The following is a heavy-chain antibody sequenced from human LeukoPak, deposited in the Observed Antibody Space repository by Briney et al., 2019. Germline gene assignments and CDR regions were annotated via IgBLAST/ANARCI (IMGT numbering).Heavy chain of an antibody. Sequence: ASVKVSCKASGYTFTSYYMHWVRQAPGQGLEWMGIINASGGSTSHAQKFQGRVTMTRDTSTSTVYMELSSLRSEDTAVYYCAREEAAGQYYYYYYYMDVWGKGTTVTVS. CDR3: AREEAAGQYYYYYYYMDV. V-gene: IGHV1-46*01. CDR2: INASGGST. CDR1: GYTFTSYY. J-gene: IGHJ6*03. D-gene: IGHD6-13*01.